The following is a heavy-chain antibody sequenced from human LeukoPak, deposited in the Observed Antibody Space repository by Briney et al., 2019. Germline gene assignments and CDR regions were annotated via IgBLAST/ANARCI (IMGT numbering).Heavy chain of an antibody. V-gene: IGHV4-59*08. CDR3: AGTYSSSWGSFDY. CDR1: GDSISSYS. J-gene: IGHJ4*02. D-gene: IGHD6-13*01. CDR2: IYYSGST. Sequence: SETLSLTCTVSGDSISSYSWSWIRQPPGKGLEWIAYIYYSGSTNYNPSLKSRVTISVDTSKNQFFLKLSSVTAAETAMYCCAGTYSSSWGSFDYWGQGILVTVSS.